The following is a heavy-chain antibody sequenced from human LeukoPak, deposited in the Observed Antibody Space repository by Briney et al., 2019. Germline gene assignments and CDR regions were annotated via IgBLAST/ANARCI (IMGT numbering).Heavy chain of an antibody. CDR3: ARERITMVREDGMDV. CDR1: GYTFTGYY. V-gene: IGHV1-2*02. Sequence: ASVKVSCTASGYTFTGYYMHWVRQAPGQGLEWMGWINPNSGGTNYAQQFQGRVTMTRDTSISTACMELSRLRSDDTAVYYCARERITMVREDGMDVWGQGTTVTVSS. CDR2: INPNSGGT. J-gene: IGHJ6*02. D-gene: IGHD3-10*01.